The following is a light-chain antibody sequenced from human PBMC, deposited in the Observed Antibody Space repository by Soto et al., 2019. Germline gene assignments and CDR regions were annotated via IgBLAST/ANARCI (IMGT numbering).Light chain of an antibody. Sequence: DSQMTGSPAALAASVGDRVTSTWRASQSISSWLAWYQQKPGKAPKLLIYKASTLQSGVPSRFSGSGSGTEFTLTISSLQPDDFATYYCQHYNSYSEAFGQGTKVDIK. V-gene: IGKV1-5*03. CDR2: KAS. J-gene: IGKJ1*01. CDR1: QSISSW. CDR3: QHYNSYSEA.